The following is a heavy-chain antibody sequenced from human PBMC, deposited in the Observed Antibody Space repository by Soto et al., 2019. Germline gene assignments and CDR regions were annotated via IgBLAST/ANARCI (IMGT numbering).Heavy chain of an antibody. CDR1: GYTFTNFY. D-gene: IGHD3-22*01. CDR2: INPSGGST. V-gene: IGHV1-46*01. J-gene: IGHJ4*02. Sequence: GASVKVSCKASGYTFTNFYMHWVRQAPGQGLEWMGIINPSGGSTTFAQKFQGRVTMTRDTSTSTVYMELSSLRSEDTAVYYCARAPYYYDSSGYWAYWGQGTLVTVSS. CDR3: ARAPYYYDSSGYWAY.